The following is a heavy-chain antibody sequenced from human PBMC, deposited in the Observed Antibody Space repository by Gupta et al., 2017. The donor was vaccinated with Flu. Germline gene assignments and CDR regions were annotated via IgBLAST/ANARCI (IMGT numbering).Heavy chain of an antibody. Sequence: TGSGGSISRYYWSWIRQPPGMGLEWIGYIYYSGSTNYNPSLKSRVTISLDTSKNQFSLKLSSVTAADTAVYYCARYCSSISCYDDYWGQGTLATVSS. D-gene: IGHD2-2*01. CDR1: GGSISRYY. V-gene: IGHV4-59*01. CDR2: IYYSGST. CDR3: ARYCSSISCYDDY. J-gene: IGHJ4*02.